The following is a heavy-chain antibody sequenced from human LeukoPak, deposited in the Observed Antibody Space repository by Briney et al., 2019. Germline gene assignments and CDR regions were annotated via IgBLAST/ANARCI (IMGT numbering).Heavy chain of an antibody. V-gene: IGHV1-69*01. D-gene: IGHD3-3*01. CDR1: GGTFSSYA. Sequence: VASVKVSCKASGGTFSSYAISWVRQAPGQGLEWMGGIIPIFGTANYAQKFQGRVTITADESTSTAYMELSSLRSEDTAVDYCARVFLEWLLYGPHYYYYYYMDVWGKGTTVTVSS. CDR3: ARVFLEWLLYGPHYYYYYYMDV. J-gene: IGHJ6*03. CDR2: IIPIFGTA.